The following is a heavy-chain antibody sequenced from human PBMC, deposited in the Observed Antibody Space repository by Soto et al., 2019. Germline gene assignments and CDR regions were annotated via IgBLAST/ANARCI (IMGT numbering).Heavy chain of an antibody. CDR1: GFMFNDYE. CDR2: ISEGGTTT. D-gene: IGHD3-16*01. CDR3: VIDERGGGLLLWDC. Sequence: EVQLVESGGGLAQSGGSLRLSCAASGFMFNDYEMNWVRQAPGKGLEWVSYISEGGTTTHYTDSVKGRVTISRDNAKESLYLQMNSLTPEDTATYFCVIDERGGGLLLWDCWGQGVVVSVSS. V-gene: IGHV3-48*03. J-gene: IGHJ4*02.